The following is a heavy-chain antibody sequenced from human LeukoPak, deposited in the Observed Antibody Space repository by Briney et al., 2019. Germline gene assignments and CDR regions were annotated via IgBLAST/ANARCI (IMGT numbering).Heavy chain of an antibody. CDR3: ARNGDYDAFDI. D-gene: IGHD4-17*01. Sequence: SETLSLTCTVSGYSISSGYLWGWIRQPPGKGLEWIGSIDGSGSSYYNPSLKSRVTISVDTSRNQFSLKMTSVTAADTAVYYCARNGDYDAFDIWGQGTMVTVSS. CDR2: IDGSGSS. CDR1: GYSISSGYL. J-gene: IGHJ3*02. V-gene: IGHV4-38-2*02.